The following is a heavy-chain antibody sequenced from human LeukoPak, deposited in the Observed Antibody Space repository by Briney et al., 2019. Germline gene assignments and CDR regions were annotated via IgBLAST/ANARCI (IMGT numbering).Heavy chain of an antibody. J-gene: IGHJ4*02. CDR2: IWYDGSNK. V-gene: IGHV3-33*06. CDR1: GFTFSSYG. Sequence: GGSLRLSCAASGFTFSSYGMHWVCQAPGKGLEWVAVIWYDGSNKYYADSVKGRFTISRDNSKNTLYLQMNSLRAEDTAVYYCAKDSGIVVVTFYFDYWGQGTLVTVSS. CDR3: AKDSGIVVVTFYFDY. D-gene: IGHD2-21*02.